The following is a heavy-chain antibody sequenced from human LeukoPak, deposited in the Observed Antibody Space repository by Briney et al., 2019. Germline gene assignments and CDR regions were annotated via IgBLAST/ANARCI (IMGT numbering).Heavy chain of an antibody. J-gene: IGHJ4*02. V-gene: IGHV3-53*01. CDR2: TYSGGST. CDR1: GFTVSSNY. Sequence: GGSLRLSCAASGFTVSSNYMTWVRQAPGKGLEWVSGTYSGGSTYYADSVKGRFTISRDNSKNTLYLQMNSLRAEDTAVYYCARAHEGISYFDYWGQGTLVTVSS. CDR3: ARAHEGISYFDY.